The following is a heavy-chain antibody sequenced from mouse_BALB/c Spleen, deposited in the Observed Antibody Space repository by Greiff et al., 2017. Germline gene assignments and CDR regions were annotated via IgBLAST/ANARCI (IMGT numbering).Heavy chain of an antibody. CDR1: GYSITSDYA. D-gene: IGHD1-2*01. V-gene: IGHV3-2*02. J-gene: IGHJ3*01. Sequence: VQLKESGPGLVKPSQSLSLTCTVTGYSITSDYAWNWIRQFPGNKLEWMGYISYSGSTSYNPSLKSRISITRDTSKNQFFLQLNSVTTEDTATYYCASGYYGPFAYWGQGTLVTVSA. CDR2: ISYSGST. CDR3: ASGYYGPFAY.